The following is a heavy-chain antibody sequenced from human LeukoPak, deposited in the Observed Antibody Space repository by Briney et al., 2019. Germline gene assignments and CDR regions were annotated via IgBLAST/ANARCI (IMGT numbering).Heavy chain of an antibody. CDR3: AKSFGPVIAAAGTGAD. V-gene: IGHV3-64*01. J-gene: IGHJ4*02. CDR2: ISSNGGST. D-gene: IGHD6-13*01. CDR1: GFTFSSYA. Sequence: GGSLRLSCAASGFTFSSYAMHWARQAPGKGLEYVSAISSNGGSTYYANSVKGRFTISRDNSKNTLYLQMNSLRAEDTAVYYCAKSFGPVIAAAGTGADWGQGTLVTVSS.